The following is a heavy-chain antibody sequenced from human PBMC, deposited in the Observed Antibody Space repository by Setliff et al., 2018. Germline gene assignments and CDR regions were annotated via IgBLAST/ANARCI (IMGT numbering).Heavy chain of an antibody. CDR3: ARHQRAQYYYGSGRSAFDI. CDR1: GGSISSYY. Sequence: SETLSLTCTVSGGSISSYYWSWIRQPPGKGLEWIGYVYYSGSTNYNPSLKSRVTISVDTSKNQFSLKLSSVTAADTAVYYCARHQRAQYYYGSGRSAFDIWGQGTMVTVSS. V-gene: IGHV4-59*08. D-gene: IGHD3-10*01. CDR2: VYYSGST. J-gene: IGHJ3*02.